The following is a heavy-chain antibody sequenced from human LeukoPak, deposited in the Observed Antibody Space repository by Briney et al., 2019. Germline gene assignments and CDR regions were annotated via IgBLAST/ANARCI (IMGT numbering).Heavy chain of an antibody. CDR1: GFTFSSYS. V-gene: IGHV3-21*01. CDR2: ISSSSYI. Sequence: GGSLRLSCAASGFTFSSYSMNWVRQAPGKGLEWVSSISSSSYIYYADSVKGRFTISRDNAKNTLYLQMNSLRAEDTAVYYCARGDLTRDFDYWGQGTLVTVSS. J-gene: IGHJ4*02. CDR3: ARGDLTRDFDY.